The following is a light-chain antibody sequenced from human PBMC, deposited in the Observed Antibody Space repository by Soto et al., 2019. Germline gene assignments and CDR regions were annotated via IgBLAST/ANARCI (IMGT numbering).Light chain of an antibody. Sequence: DVVITQSPLSLPVTLGQPASISCSSSQSLVYSDGNTYLNWFHQRPGQSPRRLIYKVSNRDSGVPDRFSGSGSGTDFTLKISRVEAEDVGIYYCMQGTYWPTFGQGTKVDIK. CDR1: QSLVYSDGNTY. CDR3: MQGTYWPT. V-gene: IGKV2-30*01. CDR2: KVS. J-gene: IGKJ1*01.